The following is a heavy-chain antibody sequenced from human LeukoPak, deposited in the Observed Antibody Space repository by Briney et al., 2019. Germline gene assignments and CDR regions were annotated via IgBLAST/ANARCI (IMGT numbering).Heavy chain of an antibody. V-gene: IGHV1-8*01. CDR3: ARDCSRTSCYTRFDY. CDR2: MNPNSGNT. J-gene: IGHJ4*02. D-gene: IGHD2-2*02. Sequence: GASVKVYCKASGYTFTSYDINWVRQATGQGLEWTGWMNPNSGNTGYAQKFQGRVTITRDTSISTAYMELSGLRSEDTAVYFCARDCSRTSCYTRFDYWGQGTLVTVSS. CDR1: GYTFTSYD.